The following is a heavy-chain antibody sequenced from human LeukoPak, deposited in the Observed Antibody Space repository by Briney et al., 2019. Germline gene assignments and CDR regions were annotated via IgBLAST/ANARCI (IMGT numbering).Heavy chain of an antibody. CDR3: ARNRETGYFDY. V-gene: IGHV1-18*04. Sequence: GPSVKISCKASGYTFTGYYMHWVPQAPGQGLEWIVWISAYNGNTNYAQKLQGRVTMTTETSTSTAYMELRSLRSDDTAVYYCARNRETGYFDYWGQGTLVTVSS. CDR1: GYTFTGYY. J-gene: IGHJ4*02. D-gene: IGHD1-14*01. CDR2: ISAYNGNT.